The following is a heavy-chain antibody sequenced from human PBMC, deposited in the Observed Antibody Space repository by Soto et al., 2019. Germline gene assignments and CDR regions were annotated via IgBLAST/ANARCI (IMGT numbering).Heavy chain of an antibody. J-gene: IGHJ4*02. V-gene: IGHV1-18*01. CDR1: GYTFTSYA. CDR3: ARDGPPPDS. CDR2: ISAYNGNT. Sequence: QVQLVQSGAEVKKPGASVKVSCKASGYTFTSYAISWVRQAPGQGLEWMGWISAYNGNTNDAQKRQGRVTMTTDTPTSTADMELRSLRSDDTAVDYCARDGPPPDSWGQGTLVTVSS.